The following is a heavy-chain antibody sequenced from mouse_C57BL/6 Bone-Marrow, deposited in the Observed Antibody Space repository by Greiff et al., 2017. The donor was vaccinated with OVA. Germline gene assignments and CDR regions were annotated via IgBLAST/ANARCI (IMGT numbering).Heavy chain of an antibody. CDR3: ARENDYADFDY. Sequence: QVQLKESGAELVRPGTSVKMSCKASGYTFTNYWIGWAKQRPGHGLEWIGDIYPGGGYTNYNEKFKGKATLTADKSSSTAYMQFSSLISEDSAIYYCARENDYADFDYWGQGTTLTVSS. D-gene: IGHD2-4*01. J-gene: IGHJ2*01. CDR2: IYPGGGYT. CDR1: GYTFTNYW. V-gene: IGHV1-63*01.